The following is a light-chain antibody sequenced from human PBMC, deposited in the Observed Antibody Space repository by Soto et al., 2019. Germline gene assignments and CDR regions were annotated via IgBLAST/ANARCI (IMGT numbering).Light chain of an antibody. CDR3: QQGRT. J-gene: IGKJ1*01. Sequence: DIQMTQSPSSLSASVGDRVTITCRASQSINSFLNWYQQKPGEAPRLLIYGASSLQSGVPSRFSGSGSGTDFTLTISSLQPEDFATYHCQQGRTFGQGTKVEIK. CDR1: QSINSF. CDR2: GAS. V-gene: IGKV1-39*01.